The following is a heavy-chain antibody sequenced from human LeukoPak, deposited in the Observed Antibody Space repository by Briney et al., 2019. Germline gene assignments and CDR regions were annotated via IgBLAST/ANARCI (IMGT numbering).Heavy chain of an antibody. V-gene: IGHV4-4*07. CDR3: ARDDPYNWNYEYYYYYYYMDV. Sequence: SETLSLTCTVSGGSISSYYWSWIRQPAGKGLEWIGRIYTSGSTNYNPSLKSRVTMSVDTSKNQFSLKLSSVTAADTAVYYCARDDPYNWNYEYYYYYYYMDVWGKGTTVTVSS. CDR1: GGSISSYY. J-gene: IGHJ6*03. D-gene: IGHD1-7*01. CDR2: IYTSGST.